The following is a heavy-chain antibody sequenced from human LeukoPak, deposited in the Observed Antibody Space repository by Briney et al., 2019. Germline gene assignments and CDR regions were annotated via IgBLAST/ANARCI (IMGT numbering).Heavy chain of an antibody. V-gene: IGHV3-74*01. CDR2: INSDGSDS. CDR3: ARGHSTGCFDY. J-gene: IGHJ4*02. Sequence: GGCLRLSCAASGFTFNSYWIHWVRQAPGKGLVWVSRINSDGSDSIYADSVKGRFTISRDNAQNTVYLQMNSLRAEDTAIYYCARGHSTGCFDYWGQGTLVTVSS. CDR1: GFTFNSYW. D-gene: IGHD1-14*01.